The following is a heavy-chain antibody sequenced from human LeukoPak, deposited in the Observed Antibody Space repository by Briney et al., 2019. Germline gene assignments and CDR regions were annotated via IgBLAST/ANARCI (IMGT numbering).Heavy chain of an antibody. CDR2: INSDGSST. CDR1: GFTFSSYW. J-gene: IGHJ4*02. Sequence: GGSLTLSCAASGFTFSSYWMHWVRHAPGKGLVWVSRINSDGSSTSYADSVKGRFTISRDNAKNTLYLQMNSLRAEDTAVYYCARGRYSSGWYYSDYWGQGTLVTVSS. CDR3: ARGRYSSGWYYSDY. D-gene: IGHD6-19*01. V-gene: IGHV3-74*01.